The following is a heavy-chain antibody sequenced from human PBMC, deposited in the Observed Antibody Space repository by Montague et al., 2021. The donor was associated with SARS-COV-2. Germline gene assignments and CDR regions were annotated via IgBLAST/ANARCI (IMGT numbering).Heavy chain of an antibody. CDR1: DFTFDDYA. Sequence: SLRLSCADSDFTFDDYAMHLVRQAPGKGLEWVSGINWNSGNLGYADPVKGRFSISRDNSRNSLFLQMNSLRPEDTAVYYCAKGSRRGYNYGTNNWLDPWGQGALVTVSS. J-gene: IGHJ5*02. D-gene: IGHD5-18*01. CDR2: INWNSGNL. CDR3: AKGSRRGYNYGTNNWLDP. V-gene: IGHV3-9*01.